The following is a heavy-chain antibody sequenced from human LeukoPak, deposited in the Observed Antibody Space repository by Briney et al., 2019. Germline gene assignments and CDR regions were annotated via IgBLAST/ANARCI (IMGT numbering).Heavy chain of an antibody. CDR2: MSGSGGST. D-gene: IGHD3-22*01. CDR1: GFTFSSYS. J-gene: IGHJ2*01. CDR3: AKDGYYDSSAYYYVRYFDL. V-gene: IGHV3-23*01. Sequence: GGSLRLSCAASGFTFSSYSMSWVRQAPGRGLEWVSAMSGSGGSTYYADSVKGRFTISRDNSKNTLYLQMNSLRAEDTAVYYCAKDGYYDSSAYYYVRYFDLWGRGTLVTVSS.